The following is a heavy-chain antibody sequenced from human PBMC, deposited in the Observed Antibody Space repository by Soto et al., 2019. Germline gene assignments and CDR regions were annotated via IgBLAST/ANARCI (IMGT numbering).Heavy chain of an antibody. D-gene: IGHD1-26*01. Sequence: GGSLRLSCAASGFTVSSNYMSWVRQAPGKGLEWVSVIYSGGSTYYADSVKGRFTISRDNSKNTLYLQMNSLRAEDTAVYYCAREAVGVQLGIDYWGQGTLVTVSS. V-gene: IGHV3-53*01. J-gene: IGHJ4*02. CDR2: IYSGGST. CDR1: GFTVSSNY. CDR3: AREAVGVQLGIDY.